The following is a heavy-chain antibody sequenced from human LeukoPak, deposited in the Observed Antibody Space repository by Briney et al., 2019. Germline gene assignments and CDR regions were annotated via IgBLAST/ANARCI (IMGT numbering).Heavy chain of an antibody. Sequence: ASVKVSCKASGYTFTSYGISWVRQAPGQGLEWTGWISAYNGNTNYAQKLQGRVTMTTDTSTSTAYMELRSLRSDDTAVYYCARDAHAYCGGDCYSWYWGQGTLVTVSS. CDR1: GYTFTSYG. CDR2: ISAYNGNT. V-gene: IGHV1-18*01. CDR3: ARDAHAYCGGDCYSWY. J-gene: IGHJ4*02. D-gene: IGHD2-21*02.